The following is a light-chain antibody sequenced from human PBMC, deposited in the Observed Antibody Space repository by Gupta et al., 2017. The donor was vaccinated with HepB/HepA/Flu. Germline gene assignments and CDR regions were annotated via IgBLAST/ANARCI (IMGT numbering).Light chain of an antibody. J-gene: IGKJ1*01. CDR3: QEDSCSSWT. CDR1: QSISNW. CDR2: KAS. V-gene: IGKV1-5*03. Sequence: IQMTQSPSTLSASVGDRVTITCRASQSISNWLAWYQQKPGKAPNLLIYKASNVESGVPSRFSGSGSGTEFTLTISSRQPDDFATYYCQEDSCSSWTFGQGTKVEIK.